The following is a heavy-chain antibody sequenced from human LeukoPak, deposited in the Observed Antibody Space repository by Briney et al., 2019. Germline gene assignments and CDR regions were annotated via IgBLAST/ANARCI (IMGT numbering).Heavy chain of an antibody. Sequence: ASVKVSCKASGYTFTSYYMHWVRQAPGQGLEWMGIINPNGGSTSYAQKFQGRVTMTEDTSTDTAYMELSSLRSEDTAVYYCLSGSYHGYFDYWGQGTLVTVSS. CDR2: INPNGGST. D-gene: IGHD1-26*01. CDR3: LSGSYHGYFDY. CDR1: GYTFTSYY. V-gene: IGHV1-46*01. J-gene: IGHJ4*02.